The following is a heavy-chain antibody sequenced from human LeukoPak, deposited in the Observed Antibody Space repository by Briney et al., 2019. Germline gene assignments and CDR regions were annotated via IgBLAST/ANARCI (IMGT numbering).Heavy chain of an antibody. Sequence: PGGSLRLSCTASGFTFRNYNMNWVRQAPGKGLEWISSISSGSSEIYYADSVKGRFTVSRDNTENSLYLQMTSLRAEDAAVYYCARDPRWPLENWGQGTLVTVS. CDR2: ISSGSSEI. CDR1: GFTFRNYN. V-gene: IGHV3-21*01. J-gene: IGHJ4*02. D-gene: IGHD4-23*01. CDR3: ARDPRWPLEN.